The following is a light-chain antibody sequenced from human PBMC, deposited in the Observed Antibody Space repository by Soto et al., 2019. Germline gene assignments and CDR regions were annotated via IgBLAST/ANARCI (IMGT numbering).Light chain of an antibody. Sequence: QSVLTQPPSVSAAPGQKVTISCSGTTSSIGNDYVSWYQQLPGTAPKLLIYDNNKRPSGIPDRFSGSKSGTSATLGITGLQTGDDADYYCGMWEGSLSDARVVFGGGTKLTVL. CDR1: TSSIGNDY. V-gene: IGLV1-51*01. CDR2: DNN. CDR3: GMWEGSLSDARVV. J-gene: IGLJ2*01.